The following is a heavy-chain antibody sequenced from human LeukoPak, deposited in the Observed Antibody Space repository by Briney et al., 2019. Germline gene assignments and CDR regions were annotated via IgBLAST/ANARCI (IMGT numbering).Heavy chain of an antibody. V-gene: IGHV1-2*02. J-gene: IGHJ4*01. CDR1: GYTFTGYY. Sequence: ASVTESRQASGYTFTGYYMHGVRQAPGQGLEWMGWINPNSGGTNYAQKFQGRVTMTRDTSISTAYMELSRLRSDDTAVYYCAPRGAAAATDLEYGGHGTLVTVSS. CDR3: APRGAAAATDLEY. CDR2: INPNSGGT. D-gene: IGHD6-13*01.